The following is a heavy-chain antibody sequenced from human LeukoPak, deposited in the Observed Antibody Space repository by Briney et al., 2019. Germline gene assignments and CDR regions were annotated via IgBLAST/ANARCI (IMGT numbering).Heavy chain of an antibody. Sequence: GRSLRLSCAASGFTFSSYAMHWVRQAPGKGLEWVAVISYDGSNKYYADSVKGRFTISRDNSKNTLYLQMNSLRAEDTAVYYCARGKAARPRGAFDIWGQGTMVTVSS. CDR3: ARGKAARPRGAFDI. CDR1: GFTFSSYA. CDR2: ISYDGSNK. D-gene: IGHD6-6*01. J-gene: IGHJ3*02. V-gene: IGHV3-30-3*01.